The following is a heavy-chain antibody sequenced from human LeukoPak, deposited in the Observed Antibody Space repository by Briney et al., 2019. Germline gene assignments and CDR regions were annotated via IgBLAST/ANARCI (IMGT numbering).Heavy chain of an antibody. D-gene: IGHD2-21*02. CDR3: AKDRLTLDAFDI. Sequence: GSLRLSCAASGFTFSNFGMSWVRQAPGKGLEWVSALSGSGTSTYYADSVKGRFTISRDNSKNTLYLQMNSLRAEDTAIYYCAKDRLTLDAFDIWGQGTMVTVSS. J-gene: IGHJ3*02. CDR1: GFTFSNFG. V-gene: IGHV3-23*01. CDR2: LSGSGTST.